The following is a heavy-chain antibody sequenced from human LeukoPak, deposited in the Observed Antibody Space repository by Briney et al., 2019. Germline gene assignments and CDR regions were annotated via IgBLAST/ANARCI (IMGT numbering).Heavy chain of an antibody. CDR1: GGSISSNNW. J-gene: IGHJ3*02. V-gene: IGHV4-4*02. CDR3: ARGYAFDI. Sequence: SETLSLTCAVSGGSISSNNWWSWVRQPPGKGLEWIGEIHHSGSTNYNPSLKSRVITSLDKSKNHFSLKLTSVTAADTAVYYCARGYAFDIWGQGTVVTVSS. CDR2: IHHSGST.